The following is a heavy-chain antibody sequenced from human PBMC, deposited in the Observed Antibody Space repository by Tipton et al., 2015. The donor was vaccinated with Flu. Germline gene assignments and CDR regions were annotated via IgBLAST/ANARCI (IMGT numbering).Heavy chain of an antibody. V-gene: IGHV4-59*08. CDR1: GGSISSYY. CDR3: ARHTGDSVRGIIDY. Sequence: GLVKPSETLSLTCTVSGGSISSYYWSWIRQPPGKGLEWIGYIYNSGSTNYNPSLKSRLTISVDTSKNQFSLKLSSVTAADTAVYYCARHTGDSVRGIIDYWGQGTLVTVSS. D-gene: IGHD3-10*02. CDR2: IYNSGST. J-gene: IGHJ4*02.